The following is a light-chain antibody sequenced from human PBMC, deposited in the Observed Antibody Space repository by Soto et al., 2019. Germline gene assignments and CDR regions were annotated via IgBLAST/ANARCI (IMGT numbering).Light chain of an antibody. CDR2: DAS. V-gene: IGKV3-11*01. CDR3: QQRSNWPSVT. Sequence: EIVLKQSPATLSLSPGERATLSGRASQSVNIYLGWYQQRPGQAPRLLIYDASTRATGIPARFSGSGSETEFTLTISSLEPEDFGGYYCQQRSNWPSVTFGGGTKVEIK. J-gene: IGKJ4*01. CDR1: QSVNIY.